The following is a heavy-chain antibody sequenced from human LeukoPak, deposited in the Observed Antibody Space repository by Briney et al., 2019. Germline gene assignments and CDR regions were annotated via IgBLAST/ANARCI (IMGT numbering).Heavy chain of an antibody. CDR1: GGSISSYY. CDR3: ARGEPYSSSWYYFDY. Sequence: SETLSLTCTVSGGSISSYYWSWIRQPPGKGLEWIGYIYYSGSTNYNPSLKSRVTISVDTSKNQFSLKLSSVTAADTAVYYCARGEPYSSSWYYFDYRGQGTLVTVSS. CDR2: IYYSGST. J-gene: IGHJ4*02. V-gene: IGHV4-59*01. D-gene: IGHD6-13*01.